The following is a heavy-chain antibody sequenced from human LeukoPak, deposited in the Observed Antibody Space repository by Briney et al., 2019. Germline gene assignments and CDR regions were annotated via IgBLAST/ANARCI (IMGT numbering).Heavy chain of an antibody. CDR3: ARGRTNDFNTFDY. D-gene: IGHD1-1*01. CDR1: GYTFTSYY. CDR2: INPSGDNT. Sequence: ASVKVSCKASGYTFTSYYIHWVRQAPGQGLEWMGIINPSGDNTNYAQKFQGRVPMTRDTPTSIVYMEVSSLRSDDTAVYYCARGRTNDFNTFDYWGPGTLVTVSS. J-gene: IGHJ4*02. V-gene: IGHV1-46*01.